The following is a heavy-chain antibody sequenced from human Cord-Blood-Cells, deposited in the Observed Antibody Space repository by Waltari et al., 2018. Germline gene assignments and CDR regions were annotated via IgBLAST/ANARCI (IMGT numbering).Heavy chain of an antibody. J-gene: IGHJ6*02. CDR3: ARRDSSSWYYYYGMDV. V-gene: IGHV4-39*01. D-gene: IGHD6-13*01. CDR1: GGSISSSSYY. CDR2: IYYSGST. Sequence: QLQLQESGPGLVKPSETLSLTCTVSGGSISSSSYYWGWIRQPPGKGLEWIGRIYYSGSTYYSPSLKSRFTISVDTSKNQFSLKLSSVTAADTAVYYCARRDSSSWYYYYGMDVWGQGTTVTVSS.